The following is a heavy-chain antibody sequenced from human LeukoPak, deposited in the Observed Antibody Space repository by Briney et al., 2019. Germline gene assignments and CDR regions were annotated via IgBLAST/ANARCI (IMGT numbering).Heavy chain of an antibody. D-gene: IGHD4-17*01. J-gene: IGHJ4*02. CDR2: VNPDNAET. CDR1: GYTFIDYY. CDR3: TARGRGIDYDFDN. V-gene: IGHV1-69-2*01. Sequence: ATVKISCKASGYTFIDYYIHWVQQAPGKGLEWMGRVNPDNAETIYAGNFQDRVTITADTSTDTAYMELSSLRSDDTAVYFCTARGRGIDYDFDNWGQGTLVTVSS.